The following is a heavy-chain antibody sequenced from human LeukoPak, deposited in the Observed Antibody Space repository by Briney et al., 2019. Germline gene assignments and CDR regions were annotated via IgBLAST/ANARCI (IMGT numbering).Heavy chain of an antibody. CDR3: ARDWTSAVDI. CDR1: RFTFSTYS. CDR2: ISSSGHTI. Sequence: GGSLRLSCAASRFTFSTYSMNWVRQPPGKGLEWLSYISSSGHTIWYADSVKGRFNMTRDNAKNSLYLQMYSLRDEDTAVYYCARDWTSAVDIWGQGTMVTVSS. J-gene: IGHJ3*02. D-gene: IGHD3/OR15-3a*01. V-gene: IGHV3-48*02.